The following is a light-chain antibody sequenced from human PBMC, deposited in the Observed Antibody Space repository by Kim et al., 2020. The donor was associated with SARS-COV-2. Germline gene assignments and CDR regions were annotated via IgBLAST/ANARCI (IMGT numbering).Light chain of an antibody. CDR2: GAS. CDR1: QSVSSSY. CDR3: QQYGSSPKT. V-gene: IGKV3-20*01. Sequence: LSPGERATLSCRASQSVSSSYLAWHQQKPGQAPRLLIYGASSRATGIPDRFSGSGSGTDFTLTISRLEPEDFAVYYCQQYGSSPKTFGQGTKLEI. J-gene: IGKJ2*01.